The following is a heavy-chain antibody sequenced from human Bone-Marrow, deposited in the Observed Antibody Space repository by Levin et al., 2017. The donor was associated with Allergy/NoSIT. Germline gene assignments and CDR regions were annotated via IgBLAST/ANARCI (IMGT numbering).Heavy chain of an antibody. CDR3: ARVGRYCTNGICSFDY. V-gene: IGHV4-38-2*01. J-gene: IGHJ4*02. CDR1: GYSISSRSF. Sequence: KPSETLSLTCAVYGYSISSRSFWGWIRQSPGKELEWIGSIYHDGSTHYNPSLKSRVTILVDTSKNQFSLKLSSVTAADTAVYYCARVGRYCTNGICSFDYWGQGTLVTVSS. D-gene: IGHD2-8*01. CDR2: IYHDGST.